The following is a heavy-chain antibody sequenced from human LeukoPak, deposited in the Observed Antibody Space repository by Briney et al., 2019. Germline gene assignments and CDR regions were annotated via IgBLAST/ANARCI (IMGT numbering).Heavy chain of an antibody. Sequence: TASETLSLTCTVSGGSISSYYWSWLRQPPGKGLEWIGYIYYSGSTNYNPSLKSRVTISVDTSKNQFSLKLNSVTAADTAVYYCAGVSGYDWESFYDYWGQGTLVTVSS. CDR2: IYYSGST. J-gene: IGHJ4*02. CDR1: GGSISSYY. D-gene: IGHD5-12*01. V-gene: IGHV4-59*01. CDR3: AGVSGYDWESFYDY.